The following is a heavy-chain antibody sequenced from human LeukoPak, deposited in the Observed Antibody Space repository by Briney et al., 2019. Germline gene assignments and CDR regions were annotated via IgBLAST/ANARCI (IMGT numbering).Heavy chain of an antibody. D-gene: IGHD6-6*01. V-gene: IGHV3-30-3*01. CDR2: ISYDGSNK. CDR1: GFTVSSNY. CDR3: ARDGIAARLRYYYYYMDV. J-gene: IGHJ6*03. Sequence: GGSLRLSCAASGFTVSSNYMSWVRQAPGKGLEWVAVISYDGSNKYYADSVKGRFTISRDNSKNTLYLQMNSLRAEDTAVYYCARDGIAARLRYYYYYMDVWGKGTTVTVSS.